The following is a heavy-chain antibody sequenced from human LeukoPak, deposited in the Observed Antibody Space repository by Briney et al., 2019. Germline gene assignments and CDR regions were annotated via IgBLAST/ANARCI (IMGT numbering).Heavy chain of an antibody. D-gene: IGHD6-19*01. Sequence: SETLSLTCTVSGGSIRSHYWNWIRQPPGKGLEWIGYIYYTGNTNYNPSLKSRVTISVDTSKSQFSLKLRSVTAADTAVYYCAKGYGPNSSGWDYWGQGTLVTVFS. J-gene: IGHJ4*02. CDR2: IYYTGNT. V-gene: IGHV4-59*11. CDR1: GGSIRSHY. CDR3: AKGYGPNSSGWDY.